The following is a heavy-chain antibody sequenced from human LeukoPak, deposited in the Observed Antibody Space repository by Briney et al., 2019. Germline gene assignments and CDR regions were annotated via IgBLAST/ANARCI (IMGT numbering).Heavy chain of an antibody. CDR1: GFTFSSYS. CDR3: ARDISSSYYYYMDV. D-gene: IGHD6-6*01. J-gene: IGHJ6*03. CDR2: ISSSSSYI. Sequence: GGSLRLSCAASGFTFSSYSMNWVRQAPGKGLEWVSSISSSSSYIYYADSVKGRFTISRDNAKNSLYLQMNSLRAKDTAVYYCARDISSSYYYYMDVWGKGTTVTVSS. V-gene: IGHV3-21*01.